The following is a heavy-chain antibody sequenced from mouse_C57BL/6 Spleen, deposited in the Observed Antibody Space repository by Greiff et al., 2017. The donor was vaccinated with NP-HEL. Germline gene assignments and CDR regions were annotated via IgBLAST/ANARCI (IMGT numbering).Heavy chain of an antibody. D-gene: IGHD2-3*01. V-gene: IGHV1-85*01. CDR3: ARLGWDFDY. J-gene: IGHJ2*01. CDR2: IYPRDGSN. Sequence: LVESGPELVKPGASVKLSCKASGYTFTSYDINWVKQRPGQGLEWIGWIYPRDGSNKYNEKFKGKATLTVDTSSSTAYMELPSLTSEDSAVYFCARLGWDFDYWGQGTTLTVSS. CDR1: GYTFTSYD.